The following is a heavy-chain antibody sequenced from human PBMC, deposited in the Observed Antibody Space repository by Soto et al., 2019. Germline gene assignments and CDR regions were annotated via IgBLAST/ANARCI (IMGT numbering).Heavy chain of an antibody. CDR2: IYYSGST. D-gene: IGHD5-12*01. V-gene: IGHV4-59*01. Sequence: SETLSLTCTVSGGSISSYYWSWIRQPPGKGLEWIGYIYYSGSTNYNPSLKSRVTISVDTSKNQFSLKLSSVTAADTAVYYCARGRYSGYSGRGYYYYYGMDVWGQGTTVTVSS. CDR1: GGSISSYY. J-gene: IGHJ6*02. CDR3: ARGRYSGYSGRGYYYYYGMDV.